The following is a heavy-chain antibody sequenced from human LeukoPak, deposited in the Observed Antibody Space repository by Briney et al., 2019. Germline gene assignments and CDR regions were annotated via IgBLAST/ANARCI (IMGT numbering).Heavy chain of an antibody. D-gene: IGHD3-22*01. V-gene: IGHV3-21*01. CDR3: ASWAATYYYDSSGIPPDY. CDR1: GFTSSSYS. CDR2: ISSSSSYI. Sequence: GGSLRLSCAASGFTSSSYSMNWVRQAPGKGLEWVSSISSSSSYIYYADSVKGRFTISRDNAKNSLYLQMNSLRAEDTAVYYCASWAATYYYDSSGIPPDYWGQGTLVTVSS. J-gene: IGHJ4*02.